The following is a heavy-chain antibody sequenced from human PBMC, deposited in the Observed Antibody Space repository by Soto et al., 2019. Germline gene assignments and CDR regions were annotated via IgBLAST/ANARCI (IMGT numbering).Heavy chain of an antibody. D-gene: IGHD3-22*01. CDR1: GGTFSSYA. CDR2: IIPIFGTA. V-gene: IGHV1-69*13. Sequence: GASVKVSCKASGGTFSSYAISWVRQAPGQGLEWMGGIIPIFGTANYAQKFQGRVTITADESTSTAFIELSSLRSEDTAVYYCARERAGRYDSSGYYPGWFDPWGQGTLVTVSS. J-gene: IGHJ5*02. CDR3: ARERAGRYDSSGYYPGWFDP.